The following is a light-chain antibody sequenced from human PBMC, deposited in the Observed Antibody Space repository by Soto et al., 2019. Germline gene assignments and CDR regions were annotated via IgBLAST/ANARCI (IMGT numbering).Light chain of an antibody. CDR2: GAS. J-gene: IGKJ1*01. CDR3: QQYGSSQWT. V-gene: IGKV3-20*01. CDR1: QSVSSSY. Sequence: EIVLTQSPGPLSLSPGERATLSCRASQSVSSSYLAWYQQKPGQAPRLLIYGASSRATGIPDRFSGSGSGTDFTLTISRLEPEDFAVYYCQQYGSSQWTFDQGTKVEIK.